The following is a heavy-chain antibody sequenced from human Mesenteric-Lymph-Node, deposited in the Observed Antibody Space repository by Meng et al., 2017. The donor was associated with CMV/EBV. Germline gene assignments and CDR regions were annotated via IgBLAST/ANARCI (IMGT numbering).Heavy chain of an antibody. CDR1: GFPFGSFS. J-gene: IGHJ4*02. Sequence: GGSLRLSCAASGFPFGSFSMNWVRQAPGKAPEWVSSISSTSLYTYYADSVRGRFTISRDNAKNSLFLQMDSLRADDSGVYFCARVRPPGGFEDYWGQGTLVTVSS. CDR3: ARVRPPGGFEDY. CDR2: ISSTSLYT. V-gene: IGHV3-21*01. D-gene: IGHD5-12*01.